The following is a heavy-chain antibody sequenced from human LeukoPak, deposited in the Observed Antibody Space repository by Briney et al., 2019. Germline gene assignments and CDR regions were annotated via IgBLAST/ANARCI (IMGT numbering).Heavy chain of an antibody. Sequence: ASVKVSCKASGYTFTSYGISWVRQAPGQGLEWMGWISAYNGNTDYAQKLQGRVTMTTDTSTSTAYMELRSLRSDDTAVYYCASGGPYYYDSSGVMDAFDIWGQGTMVTVSS. CDR1: GYTFTSYG. V-gene: IGHV1-18*01. CDR2: ISAYNGNT. J-gene: IGHJ3*02. D-gene: IGHD3-22*01. CDR3: ASGGPYYYDSSGVMDAFDI.